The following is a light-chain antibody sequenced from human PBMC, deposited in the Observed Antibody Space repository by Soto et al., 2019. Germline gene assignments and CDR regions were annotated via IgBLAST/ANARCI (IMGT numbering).Light chain of an antibody. Sequence: ELVISQSPSTLSVYPGERVTLSCRASQSVRSNLAWYQQKPGQSPRLLIYGASTRATGIPARFSGSGSGTEFTLTISSLQSEDFAVYYCQQYNNWPPITFGQGTRLEIK. J-gene: IGKJ5*01. CDR2: GAS. CDR3: QQYNNWPPIT. CDR1: QSVRSN. V-gene: IGKV3-15*01.